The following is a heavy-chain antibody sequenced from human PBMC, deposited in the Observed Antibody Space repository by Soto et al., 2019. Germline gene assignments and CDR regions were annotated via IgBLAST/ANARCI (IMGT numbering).Heavy chain of an antibody. CDR1: GYTFTSFA. V-gene: IGHV1-3*01. CDR2: INADNVNT. Sequence: ASVKVSCKASGYTFTSFAIHWVRQAPGQRLEWMGWINADNVNTKYSQKFQGRVTITRDTSASTAYMELSSLTSEDTAVFYCVRGPQDYWGQGTLVTVSS. J-gene: IGHJ4*02. CDR3: VRGPQDY.